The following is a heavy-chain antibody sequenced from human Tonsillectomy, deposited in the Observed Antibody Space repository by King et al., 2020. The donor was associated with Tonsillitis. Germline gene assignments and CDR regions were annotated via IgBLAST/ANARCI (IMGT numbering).Heavy chain of an antibody. D-gene: IGHD5-24*01. V-gene: IGHV3-23*04. CDR3: AKGWVEMDA. CDR1: GFTFSSCS. J-gene: IGHJ4*02. CDR2: ICCSAGGT. Sequence: DVQLVESGGGLVQPGGSLRLSCAASGFTFSSCSMTWVRQAPGMRLEWVSAICCSAGGTYYAGSGKGRFTLSRDNSKNTLYLQMNSLRAEDTAVYYCAKGWVEMDAWGQGTLVTVSS.